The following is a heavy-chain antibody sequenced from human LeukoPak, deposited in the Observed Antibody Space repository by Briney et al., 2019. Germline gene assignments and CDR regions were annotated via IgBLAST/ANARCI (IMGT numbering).Heavy chain of an antibody. CDR1: GFTFSSYA. CDR2: ISGSGGST. D-gene: IGHD3-10*01. V-gene: IGHV3-23*01. CDR3: AKDPHYYGSGSYYPFDH. J-gene: IGHJ4*02. Sequence: GGSLRLSCAASGFTFSSYAMSWVRQAPGKGLEWVSAISGSGGSTYYADSVKGRFTISRDNSKNTLYLQMNSLRAEDTAVYYCAKDPHYYGSGSYYPFDHWGQGTLVTVSS.